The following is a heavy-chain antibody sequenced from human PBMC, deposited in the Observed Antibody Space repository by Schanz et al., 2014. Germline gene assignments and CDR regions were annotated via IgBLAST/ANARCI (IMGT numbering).Heavy chain of an antibody. CDR1: GFIFSNYG. CDR2: IKQDESEK. V-gene: IGHV3-7*01. J-gene: IGHJ5*02. CDR3: VRDILHRVYDSGSP. Sequence: EVQLVESGGGVVQPGRSLRLSCAASGFIFSNYGMHWVRQAPGGGLEWVANIKQDESEKYYVDSVKGRFTISRDNAKNSLFLHMNSLRAEDTAVYYCVRDILHRVYDSGSPWGQGTLVTVSS. D-gene: IGHD3-10*01.